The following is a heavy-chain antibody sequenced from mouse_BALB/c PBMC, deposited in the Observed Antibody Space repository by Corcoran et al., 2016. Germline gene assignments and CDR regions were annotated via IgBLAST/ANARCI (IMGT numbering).Heavy chain of an antibody. D-gene: IGHD4-1*01. Sequence: EVQLQQSGAELVKPGASVKLSCTASVFNIKDTYMHWVKQRNEQGLEWIGRIDPANGNTKYDPKFPGKATLTADTSSNTAYLQLSSLTSEDTADYYGANWDCYIDVWGAGTTVTVSS. J-gene: IGHJ1*01. CDR1: VFNIKDTY. V-gene: IGHV14-3*02. CDR2: IDPANGNT. CDR3: ANWDCYIDV.